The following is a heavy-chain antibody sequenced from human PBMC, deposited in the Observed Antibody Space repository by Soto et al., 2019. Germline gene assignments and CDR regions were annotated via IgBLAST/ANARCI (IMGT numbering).Heavy chain of an antibody. CDR2: ISAGKSST. V-gene: IGHV3-23*01. CDR3: PDGGEWACNFDY. J-gene: IGHJ4*02. Sequence: GGSLRLSCAASGFTFSSYAMSWVRQAPGKRLRWISVISAGKSSTYYPDSVKGRFTTSRDNSKNTLYLQINSLRVEDSAVYYCPDGGEWACNFDYWGQGTLVTVYS. D-gene: IGHD1-26*01. CDR1: GFTFSSYA.